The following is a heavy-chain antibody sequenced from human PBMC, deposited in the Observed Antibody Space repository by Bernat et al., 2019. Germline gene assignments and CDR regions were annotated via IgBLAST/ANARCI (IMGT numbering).Heavy chain of an antibody. J-gene: IGHJ3*02. CDR1: GYTFTGYY. CDR2: INPNSGGT. V-gene: IGHV1-2*04. CDR3: ARSGRITIFGVAHSGAFDI. D-gene: IGHD3-3*01. Sequence: QVQLVQSGAEVKKPGASVKVSCKASGYTFTGYYMHWVRQAPGQGLEWMGWINPNSGGTNYAQKFQGWVTMTRNTSISTAYMELSRLRSDDTAVYYCARSGRITIFGVAHSGAFDIWGQGTMVTVSS.